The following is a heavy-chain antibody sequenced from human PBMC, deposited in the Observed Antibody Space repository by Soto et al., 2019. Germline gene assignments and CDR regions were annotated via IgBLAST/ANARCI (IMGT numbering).Heavy chain of an antibody. CDR1: GGSMISYY. J-gene: IGHJ4*02. D-gene: IGHD6-13*01. CDR2: IHYSGSI. V-gene: IGHV4-59*01. CDR3: ARGKRQLAGGEFFDY. Sequence: QVQLQESGPGLVKPSETLSLSCTVSGGSMISYYWTWIRQPPGKGLEWIGYIHYSGSIIYNPSLKSRFTLSILTSQNQFSLNLGSVTAVDTAVYYCARGKRQLAGGEFFDYWGQGALVTVSP.